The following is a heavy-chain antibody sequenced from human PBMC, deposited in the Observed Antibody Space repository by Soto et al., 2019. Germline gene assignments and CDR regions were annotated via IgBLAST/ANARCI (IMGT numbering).Heavy chain of an antibody. CDR2: IYYSGST. Sequence: QVQLQESGPGLVKPSQTLSLTCTVSGGSISSGGYYWSWIRQHPGKGLEWIGYIYYSGSTYYNPSLKSRVTISVDTSTNQFSLKLSSVTAAATAVSYCARSFADSSSWYRPVGWFDPWGQGTLVTVSS. CDR3: ARSFADSSSWYRPVGWFDP. J-gene: IGHJ5*02. CDR1: GGSISSGGYY. V-gene: IGHV4-31*03. D-gene: IGHD6-13*01.